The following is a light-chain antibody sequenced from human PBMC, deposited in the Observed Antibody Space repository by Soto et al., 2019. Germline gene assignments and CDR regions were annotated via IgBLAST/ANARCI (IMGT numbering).Light chain of an antibody. CDR2: DIN. CDR3: VSYTTSASYV. V-gene: IGLV2-14*01. J-gene: IGLJ1*01. Sequence: QSVLTQPPSASGSPGQSVTISCTGTSSDIGGYNYVSWYQHHPGKAPKLMIYDINNRPSGVSNRFSGSKSGNTASLTISGLQAEDEADYYCVSYTTSASYVFGTGTKLTVL. CDR1: SSDIGGYNY.